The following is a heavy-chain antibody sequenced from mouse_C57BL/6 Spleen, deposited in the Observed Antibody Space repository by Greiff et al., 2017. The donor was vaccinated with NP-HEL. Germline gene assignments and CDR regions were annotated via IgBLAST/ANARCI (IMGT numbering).Heavy chain of an antibody. CDR3: TTDYSKGNFDY. CDR2: IDPENGDT. V-gene: IGHV14-4*01. J-gene: IGHJ2*01. CDR1: GFNIKDDY. Sequence: EVQLQQSGAELVRPGASVKLSCTASGFNIKDDYMHWVKQRPEQGLEWIGWIDPENGDTEYASKFQGKATITADTSSNTAYLQLSSLTSEDTAVYYCTTDYSKGNFDYWGQGTTLTVSS. D-gene: IGHD2-5*01.